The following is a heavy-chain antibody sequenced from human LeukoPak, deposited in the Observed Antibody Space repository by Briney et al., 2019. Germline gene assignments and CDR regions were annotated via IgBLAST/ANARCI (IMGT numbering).Heavy chain of an antibody. CDR2: IKHDGSET. V-gene: IGHV3-7*01. D-gene: IGHD4-17*01. Sequence: GGSLRLSCAASGFTFSSYCMSWVRQAPGKGLEWVANIKHDGSETYYVDSVKGRFTISRDNAKNSLYLQMNSLRAEDTAVYYCARGSPNTVTTPQYFDYWGQGTLVTVSS. J-gene: IGHJ4*02. CDR1: GFTFSSYC. CDR3: ARGSPNTVTTPQYFDY.